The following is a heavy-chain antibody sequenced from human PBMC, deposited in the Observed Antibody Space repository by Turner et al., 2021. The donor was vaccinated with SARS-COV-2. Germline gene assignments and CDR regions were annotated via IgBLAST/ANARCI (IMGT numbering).Heavy chain of an antibody. V-gene: IGHV4-39*01. CDR2: IYYSGSN. CDR1: GGSISSSSYY. J-gene: IGHJ4*02. D-gene: IGHD1-1*01. Sequence: QLQLQESGPGLVKPSETLSLTCTVSGGSISSSSYYWGWIRQPPGKGLEWIGGIYYSGSNYYNQALKSRVTISVDTTKNKFSLKLSSVTAADTAVYYCARLRPTQNFDYWGQGTLVTVSS. CDR3: ARLRPTQNFDY.